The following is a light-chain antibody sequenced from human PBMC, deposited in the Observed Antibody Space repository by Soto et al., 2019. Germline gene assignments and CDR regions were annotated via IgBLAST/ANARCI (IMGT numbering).Light chain of an antibody. CDR1: SSNIGAGHV. CDR2: GSS. CDR3: QSYDYGLSASV. Sequence: QAVVTQPPSVSGAPGQRVTISCTGSSSNIGAGHVVHWYQQFPGRAPNLLIYGSSNRPSGVPDRFSGSKSGTSASLAITGLQAEDEADYYCQSYDYGLSASVFGGGTKVTVL. V-gene: IGLV1-40*01. J-gene: IGLJ2*01.